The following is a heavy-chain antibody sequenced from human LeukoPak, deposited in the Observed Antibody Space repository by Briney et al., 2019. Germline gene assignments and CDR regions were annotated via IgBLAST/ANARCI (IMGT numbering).Heavy chain of an antibody. CDR1: GGSISTSYW. CDR2: IYHSGST. V-gene: IGHV4-4*02. J-gene: IGHJ4*02. Sequence: PSGTLSLTCTVSGGSISTSYWWSWVRQPPGKGLEWIGQIYHSGSTNYNPSLKSRVTISVDKSKNKFSLKVSSVTAADTAAYYCARDRPSYSSGLDFWGQGTLVTVSS. D-gene: IGHD6-19*01. CDR3: ARDRPSYSSGLDF.